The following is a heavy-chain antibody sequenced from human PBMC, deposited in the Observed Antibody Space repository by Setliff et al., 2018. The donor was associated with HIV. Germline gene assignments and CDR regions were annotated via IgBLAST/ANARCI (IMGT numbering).Heavy chain of an antibody. CDR1: GFTFSSYG. Sequence: GGSLRLSCAASGFTFSSYGMHWVRQAPGKGLEWVAVIWYDGSNKYYADSVKGRFTISRDNSKNTLYLQMNSLRAEDTAVYYCAKTPSSGGAGFCYYADYWGQGTVVTVSS. J-gene: IGHJ4*02. D-gene: IGHD6-19*01. CDR2: IWYDGSNK. V-gene: IGHV3-33*06. CDR3: AKTPSSGGAGFCYYADY.